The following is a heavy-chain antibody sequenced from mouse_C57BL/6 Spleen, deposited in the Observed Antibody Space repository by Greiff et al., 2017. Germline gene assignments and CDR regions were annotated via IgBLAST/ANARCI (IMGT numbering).Heavy chain of an antibody. CDR3: ARAYYYGSSYRFAY. CDR2: LDPSDSYT. Sequence: VQLQQPGAELVMPGASVKLSCKASGYTFTSYWMHWVKQRPGQGLEWIGELDPSDSYTNYNQKFKGKSTLTVDKSSSTAYMQLSSLTSEDSAVYYGARAYYYGSSYRFAYWGQGTLVTVSA. V-gene: IGHV1-69*01. D-gene: IGHD1-1*01. CDR1: GYTFTSYW. J-gene: IGHJ3*01.